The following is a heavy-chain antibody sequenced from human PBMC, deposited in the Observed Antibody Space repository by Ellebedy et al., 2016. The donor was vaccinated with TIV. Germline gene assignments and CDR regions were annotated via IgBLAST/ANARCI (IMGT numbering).Heavy chain of an antibody. Sequence: GESLKISCATSGFSVSGMHWVRQAPGQGLEWVAFVRSDETTKYYMDSVKGRFTISRDSSKNTLDLQMNSLRVEDTGVYYCVKGAYPVPTVMAVWGQGTMVTVSS. CDR3: VKGAYPVPTVMAV. CDR1: GFSVSG. CDR2: VRSDETTK. J-gene: IGHJ6*02. D-gene: IGHD3-16*01. V-gene: IGHV3-30*02.